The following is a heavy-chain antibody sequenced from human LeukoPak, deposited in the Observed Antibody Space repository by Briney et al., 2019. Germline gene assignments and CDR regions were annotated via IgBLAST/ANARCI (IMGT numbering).Heavy chain of an antibody. V-gene: IGHV3-48*03. CDR3: AELGITMIGGV. Sequence: GGSLRLSCAASGFTFSSYEMNWVRQAPGKGLEWVSYISSSGSTIYYADSVKGRFTISGDNAKNSLYLQMNSLRAEDTAVYYCAELGITMIGGVWGKGTTVAISS. CDR2: ISSSGSTI. CDR1: GFTFSSYE. D-gene: IGHD3-10*02. J-gene: IGHJ6*04.